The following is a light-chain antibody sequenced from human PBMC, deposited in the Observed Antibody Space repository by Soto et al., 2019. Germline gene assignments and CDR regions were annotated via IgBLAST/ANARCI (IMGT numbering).Light chain of an antibody. CDR3: QQYGSSPPT. CDR2: GAS. CDR1: QSVSANY. V-gene: IGKV3-20*01. Sequence: EIVLTQSPGTLPLSPGERATLSCRASQSVSANYLAWYQQKPGQAPRFLIYGASSRATGIPDRFSGSGSGTDFTLTISRLEPEDFSVYYCQQYGSSPPTFGQGTKVEIK. J-gene: IGKJ1*01.